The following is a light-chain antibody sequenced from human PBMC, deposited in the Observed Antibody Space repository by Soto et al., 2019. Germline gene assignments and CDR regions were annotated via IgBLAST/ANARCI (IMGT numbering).Light chain of an antibody. V-gene: IGKV1-5*03. CDR3: QHYNSYSWT. Sequence: DIQMTQSPSTLSASVGDRVTITCRASQSISTGLAWYQQKPGKAPKLLICKASSLQSGVPSRFSGSGSGTEFTLTISSLQPDDFATYYCQHYNSYSWTFGQGTKVEIK. J-gene: IGKJ1*01. CDR1: QSISTG. CDR2: KAS.